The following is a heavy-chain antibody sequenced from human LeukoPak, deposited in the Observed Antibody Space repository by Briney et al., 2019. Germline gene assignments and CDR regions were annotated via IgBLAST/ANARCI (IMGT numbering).Heavy chain of an antibody. CDR3: ARDSGFSGTQRGEY. D-gene: IGHD3/OR15-3a*01. V-gene: IGHV3-30*03. J-gene: IGHJ4*02. CDR1: GFTFSSHG. Sequence: GGSLRLSCAASGFTFSSHGMNWVRQAPGKGLQWVAVISYDGSNKYYADSVKGRFTISRDNSKNTLYLQMNSLRAEDTAVYYCARDSGFSGTQRGEYWGQGTLVTVSS. CDR2: ISYDGSNK.